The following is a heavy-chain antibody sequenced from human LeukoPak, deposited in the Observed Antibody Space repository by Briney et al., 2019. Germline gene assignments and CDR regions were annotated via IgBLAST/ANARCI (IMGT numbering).Heavy chain of an antibody. V-gene: IGHV3-23*01. J-gene: IGHJ4*02. D-gene: IGHD5-12*01. CDR2: ISGSGGST. Sequence: GGSLRLSCAASGFTFSSYAMSWVRQAPGKGLEWVSAISGSGGSTYYADSVEGRFTISRDNSKNTLYLQMNSLRAEDTAVYYCAKDGGYSGYDYVPDFDYWGQGTLVTVSS. CDR3: AKDGGYSGYDYVPDFDY. CDR1: GFTFSSYA.